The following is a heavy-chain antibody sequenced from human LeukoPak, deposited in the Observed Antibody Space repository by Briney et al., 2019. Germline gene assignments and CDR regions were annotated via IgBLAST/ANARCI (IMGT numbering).Heavy chain of an antibody. V-gene: IGHV3-21*01. CDR2: ISSQSSYI. J-gene: IGHJ6*02. Sequence: PGGSLRLSCAASGFTFSDYTMAWVRQPPGKGLEWVSSISSQSSYIYYADSMKGRFTISRDNAKNTLYLQMNSLRAEDTAVYYCARDRGSSGPFYYYYYGMDVWGQGTTVTVSS. CDR1: GFTFSDYT. CDR3: ARDRGSSGPFYYYYYGMDV. D-gene: IGHD6-19*01.